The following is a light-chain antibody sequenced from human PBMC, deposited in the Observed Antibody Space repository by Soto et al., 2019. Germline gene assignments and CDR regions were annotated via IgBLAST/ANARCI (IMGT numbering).Light chain of an antibody. J-gene: IGLJ1*01. V-gene: IGLV2-14*03. CDR1: SSDVGGYNY. CDR3: SSYTCSSSLSYI. CDR2: DVS. Sequence: HSVLTQPASVSGSPGQSIAISCTGTSSDVGGYNYVSWYQHHPGKAPKLMIYDVSNRPSGVSNRFSGSKSGNTASLTISGLQAEDEADFYCSSYTCSSSLSYIFGTGTKVTV.